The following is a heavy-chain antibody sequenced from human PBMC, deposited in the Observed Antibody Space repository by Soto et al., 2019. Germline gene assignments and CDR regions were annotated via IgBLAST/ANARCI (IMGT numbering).Heavy chain of an antibody. CDR2: INHSGST. CDR1: GGSFSGYY. J-gene: IGHJ6*02. D-gene: IGHD3-10*01. V-gene: IGHV4-34*01. CDR3: ARLWFGELLTYYYGMDV. Sequence: PSETLSLTCAVYGGSFSGYYWSWIRQPPGKGLEWIGEINHSGSTNYNPSLKSRVTISVDTSKNQFSLKLSPVTAADTAVYYCARLWFGELLTYYYGMDVWGQGTTVTVSS.